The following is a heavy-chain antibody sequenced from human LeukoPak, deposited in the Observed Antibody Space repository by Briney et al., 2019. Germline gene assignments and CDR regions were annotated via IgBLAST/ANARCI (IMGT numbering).Heavy chain of an antibody. J-gene: IGHJ5*02. CDR3: ATFSPAIDSGWFDP. CDR1: GGSNSGGGYY. V-gene: IGHV4-31*03. Sequence: SETLSLTCTVSGGSNSGGGYYWSWIRQHPGTGLEWIVYIYYSGSTYYNPSLKSRVTISVDTSKNQFSLKLSSVTAADTAVYYCATFSPAIDSGWFDPWGQGTLATVSS. D-gene: IGHD2-15*01. CDR2: IYYSGST.